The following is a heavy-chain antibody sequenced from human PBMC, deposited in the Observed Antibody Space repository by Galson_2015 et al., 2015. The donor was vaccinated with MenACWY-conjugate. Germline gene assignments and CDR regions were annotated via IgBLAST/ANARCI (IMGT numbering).Heavy chain of an antibody. CDR3: VRETIVVPSDY. J-gene: IGHJ4*02. CDR2: VSYDGSSK. D-gene: IGHD3-22*01. Sequence: SLRLSCAASGFRFSSYTLYWVRQAPGKGLEWVAVVSYDGSSKYYTDSVQGRFTISRDNSKNTVSLQMDSLRPEDSAVYYCVRETIVVPSDYWGQGTLVTVSS. CDR1: GFRFSSYT. V-gene: IGHV3-30*10.